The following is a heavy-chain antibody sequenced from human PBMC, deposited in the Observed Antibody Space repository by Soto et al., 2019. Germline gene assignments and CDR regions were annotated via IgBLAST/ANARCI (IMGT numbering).Heavy chain of an antibody. V-gene: IGHV4-30-4*01. J-gene: IGHJ5*02. CDR1: GGSVSGVDYF. CDR2: IYYTGIT. Sequence: SETLSLTCTVSGGSVSGVDYFWSWIRQSPGKGLEWIGYIYYTGITHLNPSLKSRLTMAVDTSKNEFSLKLTSVSVADTAVYFCAREERKGIISWFDPWGQGTPVTVSS. CDR3: AREERKGIISWFDP. D-gene: IGHD2-21*01.